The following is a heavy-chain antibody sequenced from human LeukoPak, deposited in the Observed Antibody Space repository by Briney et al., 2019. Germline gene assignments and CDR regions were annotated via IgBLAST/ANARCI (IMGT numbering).Heavy chain of an antibody. J-gene: IGHJ6*03. CDR3: ARDQVLRYFDWLSSASYYYYYMDV. CDR1: GGSTSSGSYY. V-gene: IGHV4-61*02. CDR2: IYTSGST. Sequence: PSQTLSLTCTVSGGSTSSGSYYWSWIRQPAGKGLEWIGRIYTSGSTNYNPSLKSRVTISVDTSKNQFSLKLSSVTAADTAVYYCARDQVLRYFDWLSSASYYYYYMDVWGKGTTVTVSS. D-gene: IGHD3-9*01.